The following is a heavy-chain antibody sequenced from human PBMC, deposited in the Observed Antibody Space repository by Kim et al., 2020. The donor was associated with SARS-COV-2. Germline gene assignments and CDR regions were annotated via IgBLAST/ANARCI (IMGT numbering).Heavy chain of an antibody. J-gene: IGHJ3*02. CDR1: GFTFDDHA. CDR3: AKDISSFRITMIVVVNYGAFEI. V-gene: IGHV3-9*01. D-gene: IGHD3-22*01. Sequence: GGSLRLSCAASGFTFDDHAMHWVRQATGKGLEWVSAISWNGGRICYAYSVKGRFTTTRDNAKNALYRQMNSLRAEDTALYYCAKDISSFRITMIVVVNYGAFEIWGQGPLVTVSS. CDR2: ISWNGGRI.